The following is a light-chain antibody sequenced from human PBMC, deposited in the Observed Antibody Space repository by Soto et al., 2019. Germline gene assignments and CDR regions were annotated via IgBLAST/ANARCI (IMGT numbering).Light chain of an antibody. Sequence: QSVLTQTPSVSGAPGQRGSISCTGSSSNIGAGYDVHWYQQLPGTAPQLPIHGNSNRPSGVPDRFSGSKSGPSASLAITGLQAEDEADYYCQSYDRSLSGYVFGTGTKLTVL. J-gene: IGLJ1*01. CDR2: GNS. CDR3: QSYDRSLSGYV. V-gene: IGLV1-40*01. CDR1: SSNIGAGYD.